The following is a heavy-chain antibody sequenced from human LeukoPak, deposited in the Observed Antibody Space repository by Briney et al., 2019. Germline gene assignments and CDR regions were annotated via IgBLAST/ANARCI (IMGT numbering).Heavy chain of an antibody. V-gene: IGHV3-7*01. CDR1: GFIFSSYW. J-gene: IGHJ4*02. Sequence: PGGSLRLSCAASGFIFSSYWMSWVRQAPGNGLEWVANIKQDASEKYYVDSVKGRFTISRDNAKNSLYLQMNSLRAEDTAVYYCARAEWSRKEFDYWGQGTLVTVSS. D-gene: IGHD1-14*01. CDR2: IKQDASEK. CDR3: ARAEWSRKEFDY.